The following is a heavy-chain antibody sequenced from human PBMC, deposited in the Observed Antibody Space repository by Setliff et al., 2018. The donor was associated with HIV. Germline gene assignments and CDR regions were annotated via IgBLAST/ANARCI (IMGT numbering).Heavy chain of an antibody. CDR2: IYFIGST. Sequence: PSETLSLTCTVSGGSISSGGYSWSWIRQHPGKGLEWIGYIYFIGSTYYNPSLKSRVTISVDTSKNQFSLKVNSVTAADTAVYYCARSTRLFDYWGQGTLVTVSS. CDR1: GGSISSGGYS. V-gene: IGHV4-31*03. CDR3: ARSTRLFDY. J-gene: IGHJ4*02.